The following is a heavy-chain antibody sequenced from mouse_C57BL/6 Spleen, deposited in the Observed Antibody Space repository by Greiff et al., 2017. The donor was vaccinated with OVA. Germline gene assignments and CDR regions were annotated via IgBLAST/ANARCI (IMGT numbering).Heavy chain of an antibody. CDR1: GYTFTSYW. CDR3: ARIYDGYYGFAY. Sequence: QVQLQQPGAELVKPGASVKLSCKASGYTFTSYWMQWVNQRPGQGLEWIGEIDPSDSYTNYNQKFKGKATLTVDTSYSTAYMQLSSLKSEDSAVYYCARIYDGYYGFAYWGQGTLVTVSA. J-gene: IGHJ3*01. D-gene: IGHD2-3*01. CDR2: IDPSDSYT. V-gene: IGHV1-50*01.